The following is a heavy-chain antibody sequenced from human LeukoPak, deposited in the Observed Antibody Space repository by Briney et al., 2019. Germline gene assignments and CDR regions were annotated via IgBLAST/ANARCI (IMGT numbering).Heavy chain of an antibody. V-gene: IGHV3-33*01. CDR3: ARDQGITGTELRIDY. J-gene: IGHJ4*02. CDR1: GFTFSSYG. CDR2: IWYDGSNK. Sequence: GRSLRLSCAASGFTFSSYGMHWVRQAPGKGLEWVAVIWYDGSNKYYADSVKGRFTISRDNSKNTLYLQMNSLRAEDTAVYYCARDQGITGTELRIDYWGQGTLVTVSS. D-gene: IGHD1-20*01.